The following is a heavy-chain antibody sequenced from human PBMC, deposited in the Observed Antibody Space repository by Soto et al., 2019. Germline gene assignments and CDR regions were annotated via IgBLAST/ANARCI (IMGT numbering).Heavy chain of an antibody. Sequence: SETLSFTCTVSGGSISSSSYYWGWIRQPPGKGLEWIGSIYYSGSTYYNPSLKSRVTISVDTSKNQFSLKLSSVTAADTAVYYCARQQDDYDILTGYPDYWGQGTLVTVSS. CDR3: ARQQDDYDILTGYPDY. V-gene: IGHV4-39*01. D-gene: IGHD3-9*01. J-gene: IGHJ4*02. CDR2: IYYSGST. CDR1: GGSISSSSYY.